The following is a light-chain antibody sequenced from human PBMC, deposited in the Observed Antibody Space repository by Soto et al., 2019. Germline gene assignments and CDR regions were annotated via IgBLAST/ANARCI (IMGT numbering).Light chain of an antibody. V-gene: IGLV1-40*01. J-gene: IGLJ1*01. CDR2: DIS. CDR1: SSNIGAGYD. Sequence: SVLTQPPSVSGAPGQTVTISCTGSSSNIGAGYDVHWYQQLPGTAPKLLIYDISNRPSGVSDRFSGSKSGTSASLAITGLQAEDEADYYCSSYTSSSTLFYVFGTGTKVTVL. CDR3: SSYTSSSTLFYV.